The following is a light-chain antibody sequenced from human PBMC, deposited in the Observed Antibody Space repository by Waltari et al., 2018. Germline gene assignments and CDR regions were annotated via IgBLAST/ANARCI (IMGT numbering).Light chain of an antibody. Sequence: EIHMTQSPSSASASVGDRVSISCRASQDISTSLAWYQQKSGNAPSLLIYHSSTLQSGVPSRFSGAGTGTDFTLTINNLHPEDFATYFCQQGDTSPPTFGPGTKVELK. V-gene: IGKV1-12*01. CDR2: HSS. CDR1: QDISTS. J-gene: IGKJ1*01. CDR3: QQGDTSPPT.